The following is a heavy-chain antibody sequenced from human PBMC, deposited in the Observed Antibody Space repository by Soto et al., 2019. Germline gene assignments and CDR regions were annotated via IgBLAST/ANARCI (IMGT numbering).Heavy chain of an antibody. CDR1: GDSIIGMYH. J-gene: IGHJ3*02. D-gene: IGHD3-22*01. CDR3: ARVLTNYYDSSDDALDI. CDR2: IYYSGST. V-gene: IGHV4-59*01. Sequence: SETLSLTCAVSGDSIIGMYHWAWIRQPPGRSLEWIGYIYYSGSTNYNPSLKSRVTISVDTSNNQFSLKLSSVTAADTAVYYCARVLTNYYDSSDDALDIWGEGTMVTVSS.